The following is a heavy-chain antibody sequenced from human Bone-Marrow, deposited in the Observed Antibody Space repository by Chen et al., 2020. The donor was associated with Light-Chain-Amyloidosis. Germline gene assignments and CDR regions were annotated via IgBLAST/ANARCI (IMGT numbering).Heavy chain of an antibody. CDR1: GFAFSSYA. Sequence: GGSLRLSRAASGFAFSSYAMSWVRQAPGKGLEWVSTISGSGGSRYYGDSVKGRLTISRDNSKNALFLQMNSLRAEDTAVYYCAKDISYDDILPGYPADAFDIWGQGKMVTVSS. V-gene: IGHV3-23*01. CDR3: AKDISYDDILPGYPADAFDI. J-gene: IGHJ3*02. D-gene: IGHD3-9*01. CDR2: ISGSGGSR.